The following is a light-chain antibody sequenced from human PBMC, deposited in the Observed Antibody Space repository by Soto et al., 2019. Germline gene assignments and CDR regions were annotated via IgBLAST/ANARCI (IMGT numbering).Light chain of an antibody. CDR1: QSVSSN. CDR3: QQRSNWWT. CDR2: GAS. Sequence: IVMTQSPSTLSVSPVERAPLPCRASQSVSSNLAWYQQKPGQAPRLLIYGASTRATGIPARFSGSGSGTDFTLTISSLEPEDFAVYYCQQRSNWWTFGQGTKVDIK. V-gene: IGKV3-15*01. J-gene: IGKJ1*01.